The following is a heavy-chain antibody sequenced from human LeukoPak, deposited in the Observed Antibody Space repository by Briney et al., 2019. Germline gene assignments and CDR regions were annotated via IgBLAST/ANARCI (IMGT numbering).Heavy chain of an antibody. Sequence: TSETLSLTCTVSGGSISSSSYYWGWIRQPPGKGLEWIGSIYYSGSTYYNPSLKSRVTISVDTSKNQFSLKLSSVTAADTAVYYCARGRSHYGSAFDIWGQGTMVTVSS. J-gene: IGHJ3*02. CDR1: GGSISSSSYY. CDR2: IYYSGST. D-gene: IGHD4-17*01. CDR3: ARGRSHYGSAFDI. V-gene: IGHV4-39*07.